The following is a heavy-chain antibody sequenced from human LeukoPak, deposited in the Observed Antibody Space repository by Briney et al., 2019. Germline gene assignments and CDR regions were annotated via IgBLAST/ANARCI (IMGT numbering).Heavy chain of an antibody. V-gene: IGHV4-38-2*01. D-gene: IGHD3-3*01. J-gene: IGHJ4*02. CDR2: IYHSGST. CDR1: GYSISSGYY. Sequence: SETLSLTCAVSGYSISSGYYWGCIRQPPGKGLEWIGSIYHSGSTYYNPSLKSRVTISVDTSKNQFSLKLSSVTAADTAVYYCARLYYDFWSGYSYFDYWGQGTLVTVSS. CDR3: ARLYYDFWSGYSYFDY.